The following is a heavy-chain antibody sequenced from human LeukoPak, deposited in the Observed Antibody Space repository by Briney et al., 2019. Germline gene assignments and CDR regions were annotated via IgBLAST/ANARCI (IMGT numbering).Heavy chain of an antibody. CDR3: ARDLGGSCIDY. V-gene: IGHV1-46*01. CDR1: GYTFTSYY. J-gene: IGHJ4*02. D-gene: IGHD2-15*01. Sequence: ASVKVSCKASGYTFTSYYMHWARQTPGQGLEWMGIINPSGGSTSYAQKFQGRVTMTRDTSTSTVYMELSSLRSEDTAVYYCARDLGGSCIDYWGQGTLVTVSS. CDR2: INPSGGST.